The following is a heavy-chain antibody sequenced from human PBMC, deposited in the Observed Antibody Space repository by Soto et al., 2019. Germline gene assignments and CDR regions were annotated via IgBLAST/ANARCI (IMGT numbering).Heavy chain of an antibody. Sequence: QVQLVQSGAEVKKPGASVKVSCKVSGYTLTELSMHWVRQAPGKGLEWMGGFDPEDGETIYAQKFQGRVTMTEDTSTDTAYMELSSLRSEDTAVYYCATGPHSSTTTRKYYYYMDVWGKGTTVTVSS. CDR2: FDPEDGET. J-gene: IGHJ6*03. V-gene: IGHV1-24*01. CDR1: GYTLTELS. D-gene: IGHD2-2*01. CDR3: ATGPHSSTTTRKYYYYMDV.